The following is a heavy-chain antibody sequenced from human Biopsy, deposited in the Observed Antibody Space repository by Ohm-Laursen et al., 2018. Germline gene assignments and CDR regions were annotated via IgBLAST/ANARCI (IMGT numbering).Heavy chain of an antibody. CDR1: GYTLNELS. CDR2: FAPENGKT. Sequence: ASVKVSCKVSGYTLNELSMHWVRQVPGKGLEWMGGFAPENGKTVYAQNFQTRVSLTEDTSTDTAYMELRSLRSEDTAVYYCAADINVWNVNYWGQGTQVIVSS. D-gene: IGHD1-1*01. V-gene: IGHV1-24*01. J-gene: IGHJ4*02. CDR3: AADINVWNVNY.